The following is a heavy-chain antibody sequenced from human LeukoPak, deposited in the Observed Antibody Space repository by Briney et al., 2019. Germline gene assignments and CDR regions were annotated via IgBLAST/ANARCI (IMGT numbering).Heavy chain of an antibody. CDR1: GYTFTSYG. CDR3: ARVKYYASSGSDY. J-gene: IGHJ4*02. CDR2: ISAYNGNT. Sequence: SSVKVSCKASGYTFTSYGISWVRQARGQGLEWMGWISAYNGNTNYAQKLQGRVTMTTETSTSTAYMQLRSLRSDDTAVYYCARVKYYASSGSDYWGQGTLVTVSS. V-gene: IGHV1-18*01. D-gene: IGHD3-22*01.